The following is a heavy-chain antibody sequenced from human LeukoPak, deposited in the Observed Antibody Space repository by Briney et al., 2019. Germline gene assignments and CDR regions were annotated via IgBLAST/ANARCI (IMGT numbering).Heavy chain of an antibody. Sequence: SVKVSCKASGGTFSSYAISWVRQAPGQGLEWMGRIIPILGIANYAQKFQGRVTITADKSTSTAYMELSSLRSEDTAVYYCARDEWELPPVAFDIWGQGTMVTVSS. V-gene: IGHV1-69*04. CDR3: ARDEWELPPVAFDI. J-gene: IGHJ3*02. D-gene: IGHD1-26*01. CDR2: IIPILGIA. CDR1: GGTFSSYA.